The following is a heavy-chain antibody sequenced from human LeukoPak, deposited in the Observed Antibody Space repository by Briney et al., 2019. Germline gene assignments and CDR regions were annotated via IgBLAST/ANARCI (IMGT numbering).Heavy chain of an antibody. V-gene: IGHV1-46*01. Sequence: ASVQVSCKASLYIFTGYFMHWVRQAPGQGLEWVGIINPSGGTTSYAQKFQGRVTMTRDTTTSTVYIELSSLRHEDTAVYYRARDNRGERTPGCGYGGFDVWGEGRMVSVSS. CDR2: INPSGGTT. CDR1: LYIFTGYF. CDR3: ARDNRGERTPGCGYGGFDV. D-gene: IGHD3-22*01. J-gene: IGHJ3*01.